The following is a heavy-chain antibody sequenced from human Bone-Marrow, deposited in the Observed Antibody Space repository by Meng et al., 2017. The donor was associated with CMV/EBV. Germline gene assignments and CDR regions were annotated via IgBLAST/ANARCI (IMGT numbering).Heavy chain of an antibody. V-gene: IGHV1-8*01. CDR2: MNPNSGNT. CDR1: GYTFTSYD. Sequence: ASVKVSCKASGYTFTSYDINWVRQATGQGLEWMGWMNPNSGNTGYAEEFQGRVTMTRNTSISTAYMELSSLRSEDTAVYYGSREGHYDVWSGYFLPLYGMDVWGQGTTVTVSS. D-gene: IGHD3-3*01. J-gene: IGHJ6*02. CDR3: SREGHYDVWSGYFLPLYGMDV.